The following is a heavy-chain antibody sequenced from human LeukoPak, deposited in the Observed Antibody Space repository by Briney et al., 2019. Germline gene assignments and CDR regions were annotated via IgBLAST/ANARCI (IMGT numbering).Heavy chain of an antibody. Sequence: PSETLSLTCTVSGDSISSSSYYWGWIRQPPGKGLEWIGSIYHSGSTHYNPSLKSRLTIFVDTSKNQFSLKVNSVTAADTAVYYCARNGTVTVSGTKFNYFDYWGQGTLVTASS. V-gene: IGHV4-39*01. CDR2: IYHSGST. CDR1: GDSISSSSYY. J-gene: IGHJ4*02. CDR3: ARNGTVTVSGTKFNYFDY. D-gene: IGHD4-17*01.